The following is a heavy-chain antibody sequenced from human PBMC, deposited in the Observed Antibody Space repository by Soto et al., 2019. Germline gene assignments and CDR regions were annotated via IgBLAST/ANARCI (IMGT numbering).Heavy chain of an antibody. D-gene: IGHD2-2*01. V-gene: IGHV1-8*01. J-gene: IGHJ6*02. CDR3: ARVWDIVVVPAFSGMDV. CDR1: GYTFTSYD. CDR2: MNPNSGNT. Sequence: ASVKVSCKASGYTFTSYDINWVRQATGQGLEWMGWMNPNSGNTGYAQKFQGRVTMTRNTFISTAYMELSSLRSEDTAVYYCARVWDIVVVPAFSGMDVWGQGTTVTVSS.